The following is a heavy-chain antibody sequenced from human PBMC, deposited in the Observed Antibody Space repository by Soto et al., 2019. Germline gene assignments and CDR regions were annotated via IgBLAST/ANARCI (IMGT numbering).Heavy chain of an antibody. J-gene: IGHJ5*02. D-gene: IGHD1-20*01. CDR1: GGSISSYY. CDR2: IYYSGGT. CDR3: AGAIDDNWTAFRGNWFDP. Sequence: QVQLQESGPGLVKPSETLSLTCTVSGGSISSYYWSWIRQPPGKGLEWIGYIYYSGGTNYNPSLKSRATISVDTSKSQFSLKLSSVTAADTAVYYCAGAIDDNWTAFRGNWFDPWGQGTLVTVSS. V-gene: IGHV4-59*01.